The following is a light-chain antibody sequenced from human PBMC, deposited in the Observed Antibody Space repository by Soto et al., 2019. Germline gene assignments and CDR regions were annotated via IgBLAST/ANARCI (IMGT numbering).Light chain of an antibody. J-gene: IGLJ1*01. CDR2: EVS. Sequence: QSALTQPASVSGSPGHSITISCTGTSSDVGNYKYVSWYQQHPGKAPKLMIYEVSNRPSGVSNRFSGSKSGNTASLTISGPQAEDETDYYCFSYTSSGTYVFGTGTKVTVL. CDR1: SSDVGNYKY. CDR3: FSYTSSGTYV. V-gene: IGLV2-14*01.